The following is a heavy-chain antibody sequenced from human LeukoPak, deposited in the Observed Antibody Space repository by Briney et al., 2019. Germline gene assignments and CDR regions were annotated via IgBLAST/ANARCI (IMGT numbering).Heavy chain of an antibody. CDR2: ISYDGSNK. CDR3: AKAGYSSGYYYYYGMDV. V-gene: IGHV3-30*18. CDR1: GFTFSSYG. Sequence: GRSLRLSCAASGFTFSSYGMHWVRQAPGKGLEWVAVISYDGSNKYYADSVKGRFTISRDNSKNTLYLQINSLRAEDTAVYYCAKAGYSSGYYYYYGMDVWGQGTTVTVSS. J-gene: IGHJ6*02. D-gene: IGHD6-19*01.